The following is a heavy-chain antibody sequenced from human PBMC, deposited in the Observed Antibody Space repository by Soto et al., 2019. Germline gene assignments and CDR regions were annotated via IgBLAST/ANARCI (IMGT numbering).Heavy chain of an antibody. V-gene: IGHV4-31*03. J-gene: IGHJ4*02. CDR3: ASFIWFGELTRPYFDY. Sequence: SETLSLTCTVSGGSISSGGYYWSWVRQHPGKGLEWIGYIYYSGSTYYNPSLKSRVTISVDTSKNQFSLKLSSVTAADTAVYYCASFIWFGELTRPYFDYWGQGTLVTVSS. D-gene: IGHD3-10*01. CDR1: GGSISSGGYY. CDR2: IYYSGST.